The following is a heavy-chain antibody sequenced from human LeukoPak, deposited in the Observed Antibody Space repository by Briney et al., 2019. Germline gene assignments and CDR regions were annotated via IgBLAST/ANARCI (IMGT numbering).Heavy chain of an antibody. CDR1: GYSFTSYW. CDR3: ARHRRLSGYEGIDY. V-gene: IGHV5-51*01. Sequence: GESLKISCRGSGYSFTSYWIGWVRQMPGKGLEGMGIIYPGDSDTRYSPSFQGQVTISADKSNSTAYLQWNSLKASDTAMYYCARHRRLSGYEGIDYWGQGTLVTVSS. J-gene: IGHJ4*02. CDR2: IYPGDSDT. D-gene: IGHD5-12*01.